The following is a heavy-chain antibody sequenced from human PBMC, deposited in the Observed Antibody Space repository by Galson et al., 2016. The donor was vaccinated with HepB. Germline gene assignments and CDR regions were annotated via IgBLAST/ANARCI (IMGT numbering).Heavy chain of an antibody. Sequence: LRLSCAASGFTFSTSAVHWVRQAPGKGLEWVAVISSDGSNQFYADSVTGRFTISRDNSKDTLCLQMNSLRAEDTAVYYCAKDGGYTYALGYWGRGTLVTVSS. CDR1: GFTFSTSA. CDR2: ISSDGSNQ. D-gene: IGHD5-18*01. J-gene: IGHJ4*02. CDR3: AKDGGYTYALGY. V-gene: IGHV3-30-3*01.